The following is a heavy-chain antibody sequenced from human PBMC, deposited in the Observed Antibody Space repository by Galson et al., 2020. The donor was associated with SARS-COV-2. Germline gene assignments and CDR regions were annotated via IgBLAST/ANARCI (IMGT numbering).Heavy chain of an antibody. CDR3: ARAWGYSGSGSNNGFDP. J-gene: IGHJ5*02. V-gene: IGHV1-69*10. Sequence: SVKVSCKASGGTFSSYAISWVRQAPGQGLEWMGGIIPILGIANYAQKFQGRVTMTADKSTSTAYMELSSLRSEDTAVYYCARAWGYSGSGSNNGFDPWGQGTLVTVSS. CDR2: IIPILGIA. D-gene: IGHD3-10*01. CDR1: GGTFSSYA.